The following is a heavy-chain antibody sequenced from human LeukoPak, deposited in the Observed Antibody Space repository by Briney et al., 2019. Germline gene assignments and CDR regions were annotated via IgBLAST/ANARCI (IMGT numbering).Heavy chain of an antibody. D-gene: IGHD3-16*01. Sequence: ASVKVSCKASGYTFTGYYMHWVRQAPGQGLEWVGWVNPNTGGANYAQNFQGRVTMTRDASINTAYLELNSLRSDDTAVYYCARYRVITNDYFDSWGQGTLVTVSP. J-gene: IGHJ4*02. CDR2: VNPNTGGA. V-gene: IGHV1-2*02. CDR1: GYTFTGYY. CDR3: ARYRVITNDYFDS.